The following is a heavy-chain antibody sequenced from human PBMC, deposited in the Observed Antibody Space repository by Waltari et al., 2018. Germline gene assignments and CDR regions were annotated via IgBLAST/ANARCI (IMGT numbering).Heavy chain of an antibody. CDR2: IYYSGST. V-gene: IGHV4-39*01. D-gene: IGHD2-2*01. Sequence: QLQLQESGTGLVKPSATLSLTCTVSGGSLSSSRYYWGWIRQPPGKGLEWIGSIYYSGSTYYNPSLKSRVTISVDTSKNQFSLKLSSVTAADTAVYYCARSEYASFDYWGQGTLVTVSS. CDR3: ARSEYASFDY. CDR1: GGSLSSSRYY. J-gene: IGHJ4*02.